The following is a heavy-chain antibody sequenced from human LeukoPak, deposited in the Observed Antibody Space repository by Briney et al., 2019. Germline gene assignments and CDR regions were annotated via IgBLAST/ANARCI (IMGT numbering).Heavy chain of an antibody. CDR3: ARITDRTIFGEIMHGFDI. V-gene: IGHV4-61*02. CDR2: IYASGST. Sequence: SETLSLTCTVSGGSISSGNYYWTWIRQPAGKGLEWIGRIYASGSTNYNPSLKSRGTISVDTSNNQFSLRLSSVTAADTAVYYCARITDRTIFGEIMHGFDIWGQGTPVTVSS. D-gene: IGHD3-3*01. CDR1: GGSISSGNYY. J-gene: IGHJ3*02.